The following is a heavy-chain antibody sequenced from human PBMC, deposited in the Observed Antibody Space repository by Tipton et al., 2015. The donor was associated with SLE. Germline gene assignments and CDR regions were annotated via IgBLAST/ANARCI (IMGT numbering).Heavy chain of an antibody. V-gene: IGHV3-74*03. CDR2: ISAQGSST. CDR1: GFPFTNVW. CDR3: ASLSAPSDY. J-gene: IGHJ4*02. Sequence: GSLRLSCAASGFPFTNVWMHWVRQAPGKGLVWVSEISAQGSSTTYADSVEGRFSIYRDNAKSTLFLEMNSLTVDDTGVYYCASLSAPSDYWGQGTLVIVSS.